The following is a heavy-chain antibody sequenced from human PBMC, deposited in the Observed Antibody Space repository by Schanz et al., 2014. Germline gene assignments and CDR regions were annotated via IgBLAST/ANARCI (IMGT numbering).Heavy chain of an antibody. D-gene: IGHD6-19*01. CDR3: ARDLISSGWYG. V-gene: IGHV3-48*04. CDR2: ISNSGTTI. CDR1: GFVFRTFA. Sequence: VQLVESGGGVVQPGRSLRLSCAASGFVFRTFAMYWVRQAPGKGLEWVSYISNSGTTIYYADSVKGRFTISRDNAKNSLYLQMNSLRVEDTAVYYCARDLISSGWYGWGQGTLVTVSS. J-gene: IGHJ4*02.